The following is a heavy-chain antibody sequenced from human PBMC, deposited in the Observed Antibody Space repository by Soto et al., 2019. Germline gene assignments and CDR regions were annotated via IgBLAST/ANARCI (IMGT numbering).Heavy chain of an antibody. Sequence: SLRLSCAASGFTFSSYSMNWVRQAPGKGLEWVSYISSSSSTIYYADSVKGRFTISRDNAKNSLYLQMNSLRDEDTAVYYCARDKVLRYFDWLPRYYYYYGMDVWGQGTTVTVSS. CDR3: ARDKVLRYFDWLPRYYYYYGMDV. D-gene: IGHD3-9*01. V-gene: IGHV3-48*02. J-gene: IGHJ6*02. CDR1: GFTFSSYS. CDR2: ISSSSSTI.